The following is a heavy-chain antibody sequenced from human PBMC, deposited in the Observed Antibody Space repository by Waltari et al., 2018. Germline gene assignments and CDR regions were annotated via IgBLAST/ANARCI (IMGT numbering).Heavy chain of an antibody. CDR3: ARDRGRGLYFDS. V-gene: IGHV4-4*02. D-gene: IGHD2-15*01. CDR1: GRSVSSSDW. CDR2: VHGSGKS. Sequence: QLQLQESGPGLVKPSGTLSLTCDVSGRSVSSSDWWSWVRQSPGKGLEWIGQVHGSGKSYYNPSFASRVPVSLETSPNQFSLKVTSATAADTAVYYCARDRGRGLYFDSWGQGTLVTVSP. J-gene: IGHJ4*02.